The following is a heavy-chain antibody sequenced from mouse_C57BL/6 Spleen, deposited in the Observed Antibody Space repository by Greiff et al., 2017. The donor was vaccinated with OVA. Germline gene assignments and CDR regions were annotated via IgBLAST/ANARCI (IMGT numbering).Heavy chain of an antibody. D-gene: IGHD3-3*01. Sequence: DVKLQESGEGLVKPGGSLKLSCAASGFTFSSYAMSWVRQTPEKRLEWVAYISSGGDYIYYADTVKGRFTISRDNARNTLYLQMSSLKSEDTAMYYCTRDRGGQGWFAYWGQGTLVTVSA. J-gene: IGHJ3*01. CDR3: TRDRGGQGWFAY. CDR2: ISSGGDYI. CDR1: GFTFSSYA. V-gene: IGHV5-9-1*02.